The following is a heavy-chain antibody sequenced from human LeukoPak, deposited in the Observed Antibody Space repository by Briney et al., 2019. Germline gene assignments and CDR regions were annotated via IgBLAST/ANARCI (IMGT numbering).Heavy chain of an antibody. CDR1: GFTVSSNY. V-gene: IGHV3-66*01. Sequence: GGSLRLSCAASGFTVSSNYMSWVRQAPGKGLEWVSVIYSGGSTYYADSVKGRFTISRDNSKNTLYLQMNSLRAEDTAVYYCARAKLTTPIWFDPWGQGTLVTVSS. CDR3: ARAKLTTPIWFDP. J-gene: IGHJ5*02. D-gene: IGHD4-11*01. CDR2: IYSGGST.